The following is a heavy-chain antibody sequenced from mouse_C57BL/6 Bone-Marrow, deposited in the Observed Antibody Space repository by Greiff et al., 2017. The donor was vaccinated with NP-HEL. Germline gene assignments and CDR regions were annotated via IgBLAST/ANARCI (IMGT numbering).Heavy chain of an antibody. V-gene: IGHV5-4*01. J-gene: IGHJ4*01. CDR1: GFTFSSYA. CDR2: ISDGGSYT. Sequence: EVKLVESGGGLVKPGGSLKLSCAASGFTFSSYAMSWVRQTPEKRLEWVATISDGGSYTYYPDNVKGRFTISRDNAKNNLYLQMSHLKSGDTAMYYCARDPYPGYAMDYWGQGTSVTVSS. CDR3: ARDPYPGYAMDY.